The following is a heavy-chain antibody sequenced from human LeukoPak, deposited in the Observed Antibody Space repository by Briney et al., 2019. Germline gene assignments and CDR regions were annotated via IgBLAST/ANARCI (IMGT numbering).Heavy chain of an antibody. Sequence: GASVKVSCKASGGTFSSYAISWVRQAPGQGLEWMGGIIPIFGTANYAQKFQGRVTITADESTSTAYMELSSLRSEDTAVYYCARYAPGESHLFQPNYFGYWGQGTLVTVSS. V-gene: IGHV1-69*13. CDR2: IIPIFGTA. D-gene: IGHD3-10*01. CDR3: ARYAPGESHLFQPNYFGY. CDR1: GGTFSSYA. J-gene: IGHJ4*02.